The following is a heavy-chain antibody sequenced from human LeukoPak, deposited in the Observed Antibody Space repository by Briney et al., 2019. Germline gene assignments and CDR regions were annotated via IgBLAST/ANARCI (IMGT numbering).Heavy chain of an antibody. D-gene: IGHD3-22*01. Sequence: PGGSLRLSCAASGLTFSSYAMHWVRQAPGKGLEWVAVISYDGSNKYYADSVKGRFTISRDNSKNTLYLQMNSLRAEDTAVYYCARAGYYYDSSGYYSGMDYWGQGTLVTVSS. V-gene: IGHV3-30-3*01. CDR3: ARAGYYYDSSGYYSGMDY. CDR1: GLTFSSYA. J-gene: IGHJ4*02. CDR2: ISYDGSNK.